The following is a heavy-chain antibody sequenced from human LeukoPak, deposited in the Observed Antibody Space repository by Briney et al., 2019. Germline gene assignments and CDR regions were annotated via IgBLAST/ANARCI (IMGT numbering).Heavy chain of an antibody. Sequence: TSETLSLTCAVYGGSFSGYYWSWIRQPPGKGLEWIGYIYYSGSTNYNPSLKSRVTISVDTSKNQFSLKLSSVTAADTAVYYCARDGFYGGDWFDPWGQGTLVTVSS. V-gene: IGHV4-59*01. D-gene: IGHD3-16*01. J-gene: IGHJ5*02. CDR3: ARDGFYGGDWFDP. CDR1: GGSFSGYY. CDR2: IYYSGST.